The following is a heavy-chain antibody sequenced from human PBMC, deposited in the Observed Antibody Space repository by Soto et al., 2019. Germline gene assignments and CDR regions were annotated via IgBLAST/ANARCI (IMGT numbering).Heavy chain of an antibody. CDR1: GGAFSSYA. D-gene: IGHD3-10*01. V-gene: IGHV1-69*13. Sequence: SVKVSCKASGGAFSSYAISWVRQAPGQGLEWMGGIIPIFGTANYAQKFQGRVTITADESTSTAYMELSSLRSEDTAVYYCARGRTVRGVRYYYGMDAWGQGT. CDR2: IIPIFGTA. CDR3: ARGRTVRGVRYYYGMDA. J-gene: IGHJ6*02.